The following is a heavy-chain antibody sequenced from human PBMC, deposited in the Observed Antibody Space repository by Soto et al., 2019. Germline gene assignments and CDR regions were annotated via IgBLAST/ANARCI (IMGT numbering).Heavy chain of an antibody. D-gene: IGHD6-19*01. CDR2: ISYDGSNK. CDR3: AKDLAIAVASYMXV. V-gene: IGHV3-30*18. CDR1: GSTFSSYG. J-gene: IGHJ6*03. Sequence: PGGSLRLSCAASGSTFSSYGMHWVRQAPGKGLEWVAVISYDGSNKYYADSVKGRFTISRDNSKNTLYLQMNSLRAEDTAVYYCAKDLAIAVASYMXVWGKGTTVTVSS.